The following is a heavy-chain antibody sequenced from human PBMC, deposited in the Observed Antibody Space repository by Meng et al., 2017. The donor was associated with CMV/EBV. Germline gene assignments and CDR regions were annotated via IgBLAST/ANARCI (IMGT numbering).Heavy chain of an antibody. CDR3: ARNPSGSYPGDFYDY. CDR1: GYTFTSYG. J-gene: IGHJ4*02. CDR2: ISAYNGNT. Sequence: ASVKVSCKASGYTFTSYGISWVRQAPGQGLEWMGWISAYNGNTNYAQKLQGRVTMTTDTSTSTAYMELRSLRSDDTAVYYCARNPSGSYPGDFYDYWGQGTLVTVSS. D-gene: IGHD1-26*01. V-gene: IGHV1-18*01.